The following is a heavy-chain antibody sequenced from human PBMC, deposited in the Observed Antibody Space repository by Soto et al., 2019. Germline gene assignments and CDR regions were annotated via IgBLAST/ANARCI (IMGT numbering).Heavy chain of an antibody. J-gene: IGHJ4*02. D-gene: IGHD3-10*01. CDR2: IGGSNGNT. V-gene: IGHV3-23*01. Sequence: GGSLRLSCAASGFTFSNFAMSWVRQAPGKGLEWVSTIGGSNGNTYYADSVKGRFTISRDNSKNTLDLQMNSLRAEDTALYYCAKDNSNYYFDYWGQGALVTVSS. CDR3: AKDNSNYYFDY. CDR1: GFTFSNFA.